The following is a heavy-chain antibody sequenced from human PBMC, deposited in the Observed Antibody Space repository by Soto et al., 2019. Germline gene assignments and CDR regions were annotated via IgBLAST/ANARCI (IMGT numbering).Heavy chain of an antibody. CDR3: ARGEKREVMGGYYYYYGMDV. D-gene: IGHD3-16*01. CDR1: GVTFSSYS. Sequence: EVQLVESGGGLVKPGGSLRLSCAASGVTFSSYSMNWVRQAPGKWLEWVSSISSSSSYIYYADSVKGRFTISRDNAKNSLYQQMNRLRAEDTDVYYWARGEKREVMGGYYYYYGMDVWGQGTTVTVSS. J-gene: IGHJ6*02. V-gene: IGHV3-21*01. CDR2: ISSSSSYI.